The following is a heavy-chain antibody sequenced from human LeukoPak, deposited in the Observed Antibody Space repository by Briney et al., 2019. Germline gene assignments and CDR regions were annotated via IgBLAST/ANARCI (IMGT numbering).Heavy chain of an antibody. CDR1: GFTFSSYW. CDR2: INSDGSST. CDR3: ARAWSGSPRAFDI. Sequence: GGSLRLSCVASGFTFSSYWMHWVRQAPGKGLVWVSRINSDGSSTSYADSVKGRFTISRDNAKNTLYLQMNSLRAEDTAVYYCARAWSGSPRAFDIWGQGAMVTVSS. D-gene: IGHD3-3*01. V-gene: IGHV3-74*01. J-gene: IGHJ3*02.